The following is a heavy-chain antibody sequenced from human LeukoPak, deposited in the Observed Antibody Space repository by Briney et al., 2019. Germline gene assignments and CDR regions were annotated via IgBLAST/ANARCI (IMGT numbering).Heavy chain of an antibody. Sequence: GGSLRLSCAASGFTVSSNYMSWVRQAPGKGLEWVSVIYSGGSTYYADSVKGRFTISRDNSKNTLYLQMNSLRAEDTAVYYCAATGYSSSWYPGFDYWDQGTLVTVSS. V-gene: IGHV3-66*01. CDR2: IYSGGST. CDR3: AATGYSSSWYPGFDY. CDR1: GFTVSSNY. D-gene: IGHD6-13*01. J-gene: IGHJ4*02.